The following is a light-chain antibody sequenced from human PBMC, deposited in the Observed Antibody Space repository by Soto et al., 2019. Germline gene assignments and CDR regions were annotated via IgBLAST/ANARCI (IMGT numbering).Light chain of an antibody. CDR3: QQYYRWPQT. J-gene: IGKJ1*01. V-gene: IGKV3-15*01. CDR1: QSLSFN. Sequence: DIVMTQSPATMSVSPGERATLSCRASQSLSFNLAWYQQKPGQAHRLLIYAASTRATGIPARFSRSGSGTEFTLTIRSLQSEELAVYYCQQYYRWPQTVGQWTKVEIK. CDR2: AAS.